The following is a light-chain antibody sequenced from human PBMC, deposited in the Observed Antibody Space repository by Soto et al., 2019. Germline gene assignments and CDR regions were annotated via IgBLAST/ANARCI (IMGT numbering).Light chain of an antibody. CDR3: QQRSNWPWT. Sequence: EIVLTQSPGTLSLSPGERSTLSCRASQSVSSSYLAWYQQKPGQAPRLLIYGAYSRATGITDRFSGSGSGTEFTLTISSLQSEDFAVYYCQQRSNWPWTVGQGTQVDIK. CDR2: GAY. CDR1: QSVSSSY. J-gene: IGKJ1*01. V-gene: IGKV3D-20*02.